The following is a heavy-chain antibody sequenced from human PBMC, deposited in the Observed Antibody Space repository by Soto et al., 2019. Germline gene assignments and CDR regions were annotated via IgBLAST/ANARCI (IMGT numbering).Heavy chain of an antibody. CDR3: ARTRGFFGVVIDAFDI. J-gene: IGHJ3*02. CDR2: ISAYNGNT. Sequence: GASVKVSCKASGYTFTSYGISWVRQAPGQGLEWMGWISAYNGNTNYAQKLQGRVTMTTDTSTSTAYMELRSLRSDDTAVYYCARTRGFFGVVIDAFDIWGQGTMGTVSS. CDR1: GYTFTSYG. D-gene: IGHD3-3*01. V-gene: IGHV1-18*01.